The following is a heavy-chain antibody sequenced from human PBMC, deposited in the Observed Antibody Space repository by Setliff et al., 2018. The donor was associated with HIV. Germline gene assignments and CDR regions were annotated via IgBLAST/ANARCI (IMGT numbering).Heavy chain of an antibody. Sequence: ASVKVSCKASGYTFTGYYIHWVRQAPGQGLEWMGWINPHSGGTSYAQKFQGRVTMTRDTSIGTAYMELSRLRSDDTAVYYCAREGSLTSDLAWGYWGQGTLVTVSS. J-gene: IGHJ4*02. CDR1: GYTFTGYY. CDR2: INPHSGGT. CDR3: AREGSLTSDLAWGY. V-gene: IGHV1-2*02. D-gene: IGHD1-26*01.